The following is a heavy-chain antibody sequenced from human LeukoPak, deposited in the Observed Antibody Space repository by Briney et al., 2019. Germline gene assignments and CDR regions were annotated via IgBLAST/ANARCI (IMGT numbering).Heavy chain of an antibody. CDR3: ARGHEEENWFDP. CDR1: GINFNTYV. J-gene: IGHJ5*02. V-gene: IGHV3-21*01. CDR2: ISSSSSYI. Sequence: GGSLRLSCADSGINFNTYVMNWARQAPGKGLEWVSSISSSSSYINYADSVKGRFTISRDNAKNSLYLQMNSLRAEDTAVYYCARGHEEENWFDPWGQGTLVTVSS.